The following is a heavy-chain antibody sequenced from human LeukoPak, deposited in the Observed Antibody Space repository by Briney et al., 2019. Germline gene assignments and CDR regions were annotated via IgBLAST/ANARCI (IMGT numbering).Heavy chain of an antibody. D-gene: IGHD3-3*01. J-gene: IGHJ4*02. CDR2: IYTSGST. Sequence: PSQTLSLTCTVSGGSISSGSYYWSWIRQPAGKGLEWIGRIYTSGSTNYNPSLKSRVTISVDTSKNQFSLKLSSVTAADTAVYYCARGGYITIFGVVIRAPYYFDHWGQGTLVTVSS. CDR3: ARGGYITIFGVVIRAPYYFDH. CDR1: GGSISSGSYY. V-gene: IGHV4-61*02.